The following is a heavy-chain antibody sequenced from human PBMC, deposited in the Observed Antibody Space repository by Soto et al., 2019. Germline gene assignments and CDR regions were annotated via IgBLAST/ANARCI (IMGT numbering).Heavy chain of an antibody. CDR2: INAGNGNT. CDR3: AREFIMITFGGVILGDAFDI. CDR1: GYTFTSYA. D-gene: IGHD3-16*01. J-gene: IGHJ3*02. Sequence: GASVKVSCKASGYTFTSYAMHWVRQAPGQRLEWMGWINAGNGNTKYSQKFQGRVTITRDTSASTAYMELSSLRSEDTAVYYCAREFIMITFGGVILGDAFDIWGQGTMVTVS. V-gene: IGHV1-3*01.